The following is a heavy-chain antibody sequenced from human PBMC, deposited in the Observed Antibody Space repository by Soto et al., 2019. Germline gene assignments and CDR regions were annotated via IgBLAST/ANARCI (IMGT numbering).Heavy chain of an antibody. Sequence: GGSLRLSCAASGFTVSSNYMSWVRQAPGKGLEWVSVIYSGGSTYYADSVKGRFTISRLNSKNTLYLQMNSLRAEDTAVYYCATPTVKNYYYGMDVWGQGTTVTVSS. D-gene: IGHD4-17*01. CDR3: ATPTVKNYYYGMDV. CDR2: IYSGGST. V-gene: IGHV3-53*04. J-gene: IGHJ6*02. CDR1: GFTVSSNY.